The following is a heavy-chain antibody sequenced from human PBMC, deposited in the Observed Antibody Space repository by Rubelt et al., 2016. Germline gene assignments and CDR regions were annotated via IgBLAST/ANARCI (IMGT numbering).Heavy chain of an antibody. V-gene: IGHV4-59*09. D-gene: IGHD1-26*01. Sequence: YNPSLKSRVTISVDTSKNQFSLKLSSVTAADTAVYYCARGWELPAYWGQGTLVTVSS. J-gene: IGHJ4*02. CDR3: ARGWELPAY.